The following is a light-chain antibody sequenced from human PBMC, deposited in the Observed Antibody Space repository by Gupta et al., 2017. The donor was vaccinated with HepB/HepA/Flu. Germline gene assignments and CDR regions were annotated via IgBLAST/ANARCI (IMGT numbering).Light chain of an antibody. V-gene: IGKV3-11*01. Sequence: EIVLTQSPAALSLSPGERATLSCRASPSVGVYLAWYQQKPGQAPRLLIYDASNRVTGSQARLRGSGSWTDYKPPISSLEPQDFVVYYCWQRDDWSPPTFGGGTKVEVK. CDR1: PSVGVY. J-gene: IGKJ4*01. CDR2: DAS. CDR3: WQRDDWSPPT.